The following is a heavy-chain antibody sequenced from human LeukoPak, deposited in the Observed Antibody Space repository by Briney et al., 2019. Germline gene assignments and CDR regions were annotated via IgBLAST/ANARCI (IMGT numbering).Heavy chain of an antibody. Sequence: DPGGSLRLSCAASGFTFSSYGMHWVRQAPGKGLEWVANIKQDGSEKYYVDSVKGRFTISRDNAKNSLYLQMNSLRAEDTAVYYCARDRLKRGFNYYYYYGMDVWGQGTTVTVSS. CDR2: IKQDGSEK. CDR1: GFTFSSYG. CDR3: ARDRLKRGFNYYYYYGMDV. J-gene: IGHJ6*02. D-gene: IGHD2-8*01. V-gene: IGHV3-7*01.